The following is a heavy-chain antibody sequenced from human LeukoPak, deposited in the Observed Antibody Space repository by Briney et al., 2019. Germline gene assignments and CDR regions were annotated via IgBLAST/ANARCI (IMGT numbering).Heavy chain of an antibody. CDR1: GYTFTSYG. CDR3: AREPMSGHNWFDP. D-gene: IGHD3-3*01. CDR2: ISAYNGNT. Sequence: ASVKVSCKASGYTFTSYGISWVRQAPGHGLEWMGWISAYNGNTNYEQKLQGRVTMTTDTSTSTAYMELRSLRSDDTAVYYCAREPMSGHNWFDPWGQGTLVTVSS. J-gene: IGHJ5*02. V-gene: IGHV1-18*01.